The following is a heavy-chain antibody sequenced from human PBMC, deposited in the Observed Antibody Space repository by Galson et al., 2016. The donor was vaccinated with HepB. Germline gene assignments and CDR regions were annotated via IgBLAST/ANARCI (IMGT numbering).Heavy chain of an antibody. CDR2: ITHSGSA. D-gene: IGHD5-12*01. J-gene: IGHJ4*02. Sequence: SETLSLTCEVYGEFFIGYYWSWIRQSPGKGLEWIGEITHSGSATYNPSLKSRATLSVAPSKKQFSLKMTSVTAADTAVYYCARVDIVTTNYFDRWGQGTLVTVSS. CDR3: ARVDIVTTNYFDR. CDR1: GEFFIGYY. V-gene: IGHV4-34*01.